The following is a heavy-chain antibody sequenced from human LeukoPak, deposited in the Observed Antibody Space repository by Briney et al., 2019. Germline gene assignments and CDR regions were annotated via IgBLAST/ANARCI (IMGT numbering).Heavy chain of an antibody. CDR2: ISGSGGST. CDR1: GFTFSSYA. V-gene: IGHV3-23*01. J-gene: IGHJ4*02. CDR3: AKDMDTAMVFDY. Sequence: GGSLRLSCAASGFTFSSYAMSWVRQAPGKGLEWVSAISGSGGSTHYADSVKGRFTISRDNSKNTPYLQMNSLRAEDTAVYYCAKDMDTAMVFDYWGQGTLATVSS. D-gene: IGHD5-18*01.